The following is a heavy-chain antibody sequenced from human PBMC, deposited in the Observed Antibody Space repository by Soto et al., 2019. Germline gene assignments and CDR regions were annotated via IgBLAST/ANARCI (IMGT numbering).Heavy chain of an antibody. Sequence: QVQLQESGPGLVKPSETLSLTCTVSGGSVSSGSYYWSWIRQPPGKGLEWIGYIYYSGSTNYNPSLKSRVTISVDTSKNQFSLKLSSVTAADTAVYYCARGPYSSGWYGYFDYWGQGTLVTVSS. CDR1: GGSVSSGSYY. V-gene: IGHV4-61*01. J-gene: IGHJ4*02. D-gene: IGHD6-19*01. CDR3: ARGPYSSGWYGYFDY. CDR2: IYYSGST.